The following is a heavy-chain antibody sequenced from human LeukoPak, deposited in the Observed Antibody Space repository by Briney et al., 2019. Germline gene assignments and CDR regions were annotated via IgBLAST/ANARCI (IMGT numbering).Heavy chain of an antibody. CDR2: ISGSGGST. CDR1: GFTYSHYG. Sequence: GGTLRLSCVASGFTYSHYGMNWVRQAPGKGLVWVSGISGSGGSTWYADSVRGRFTISRDNSKNTLYLQMNSLRAEDTAVYYCAKDVDRDLELQPWGQGTLVTVSS. V-gene: IGHV3-23*01. J-gene: IGHJ5*02. CDR3: AKDVDRDLELQP. D-gene: IGHD1-7*01.